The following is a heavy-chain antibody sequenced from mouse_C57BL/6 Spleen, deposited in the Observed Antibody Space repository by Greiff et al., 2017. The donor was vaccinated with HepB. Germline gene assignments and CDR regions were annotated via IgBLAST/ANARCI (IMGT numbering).Heavy chain of an antibody. V-gene: IGHV1-15*01. CDR3: TRLIRWLRYFDV. J-gene: IGHJ1*03. CDR2: IDPETGGT. Sequence: LQESGAELVRPGASVTLSCKASGYTFTDYEMHWVKQTPVHGLEWIGAIDPETGGTAYNQKFKGKAILTADKSSSTAYMELRSLTSEDSAVYYCTRLIRWLRYFDVWGTGTTVTVSS. D-gene: IGHD2-3*01. CDR1: GYTFTDYE.